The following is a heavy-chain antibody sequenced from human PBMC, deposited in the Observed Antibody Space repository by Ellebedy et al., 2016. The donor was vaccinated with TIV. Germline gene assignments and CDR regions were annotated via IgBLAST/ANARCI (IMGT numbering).Heavy chain of an antibody. CDR1: GLTFSSYW. J-gene: IGHJ4*02. D-gene: IGHD6-6*01. V-gene: IGHV3-74*03. Sequence: GESLKISCAVSGLTFSSYWMHWVRQAPGKGLVWVSRINIDGTTTTYADSVKGRFTISRDNAKNTLYLQMDSLRAEDTAVYYCAILDWRIYSDSSQARGYWGQGTLVTVSS. CDR2: INIDGTTT. CDR3: AILDWRIYSDSSQARGY.